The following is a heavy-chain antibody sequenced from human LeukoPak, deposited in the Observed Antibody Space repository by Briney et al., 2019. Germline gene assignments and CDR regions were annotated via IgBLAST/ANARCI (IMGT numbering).Heavy chain of an antibody. CDR2: IIPIFGTA. Sequence: SVKVSCKAPGGTFSSYAISWVRQAPGQGLEWMGGIIPIFGTANYAQKFQGRVTITADESTSTAYMELSSLRSEDTAVYYCVGSGNQVALNFDYWGQGTLVTVSS. CDR1: GGTFSSYA. V-gene: IGHV1-69*13. D-gene: IGHD3-10*01. CDR3: VGSGNQVALNFDY. J-gene: IGHJ4*02.